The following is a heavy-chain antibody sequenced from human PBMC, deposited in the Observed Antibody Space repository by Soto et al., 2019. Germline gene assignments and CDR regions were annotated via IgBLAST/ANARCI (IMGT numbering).Heavy chain of an antibody. CDR1: GFTFSIYW. J-gene: IGHJ6*02. V-gene: IGHV3-74*01. Sequence: EVQLVESGGGLVQPGGSLRLSCAASGFTFSIYWMHWVRQAPGKGPVWVSRIDNAGSSARYADSVKGRFTISRDNAKNTVYLQMNSRRAEDTAVYYCTRVGGSVSGMDVWGQGTTVNVSS. CDR3: TRVGGSVSGMDV. CDR2: IDNAGSSA. D-gene: IGHD1-26*01.